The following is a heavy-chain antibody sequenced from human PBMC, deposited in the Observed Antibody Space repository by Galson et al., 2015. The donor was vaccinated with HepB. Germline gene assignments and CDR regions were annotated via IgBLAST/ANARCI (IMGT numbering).Heavy chain of an antibody. V-gene: IGHV1-69*13. CDR2: IIPFYDAP. D-gene: IGHD5-12*01. CDR3: TRDRGYSYGPPFEN. CDR1: GGSFTTST. J-gene: IGHJ4*02. Sequence: SVKVSCKASGGSFTTSTISWVRQAPGQGLERMGGIIPFYDAPKYAQKFQGRVTITADDSTSTAYMELSSLTSEDTAVYYCTRDRGYSYGPPFENWGQGTLVTVSS.